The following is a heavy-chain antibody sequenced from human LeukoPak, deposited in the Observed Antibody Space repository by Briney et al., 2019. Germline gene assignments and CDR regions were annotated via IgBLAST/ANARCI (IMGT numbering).Heavy chain of an antibody. D-gene: IGHD1-20*01. Sequence: PSETLSLTCTVSGGSISSYYWSWIRQPPGKGLEWIGYIYYSGSTNYNPSLKSRVTISVDTSKNQFSLKLSSVTAADTAAYYCARGGGITGIGVFDYWGQGTLVTVSS. V-gene: IGHV4-59*01. CDR3: ARGGGITGIGVFDY. CDR2: IYYSGST. CDR1: GGSISSYY. J-gene: IGHJ4*02.